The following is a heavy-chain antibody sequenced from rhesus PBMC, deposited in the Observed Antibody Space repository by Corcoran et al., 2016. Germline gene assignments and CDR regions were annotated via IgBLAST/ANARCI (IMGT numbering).Heavy chain of an antibody. CDR1: GGSISHSW. D-gene: IGHD3-34*01. J-gene: IGHJ5-1*01. V-gene: IGHV4-147*01. Sequence: QLQQQESGPGLVRPWETLSLTCAVAGGSISHSWWRWIRPPPGKGLEWIGRISGGSGSSSYSPSLRSRATISTDTSRNHISLRLIFVTAADTALYYCANGGPDKDRFDVWGPGVLVTVSS. CDR2: ISGGSGSS. CDR3: ANGGPDKDRFDV.